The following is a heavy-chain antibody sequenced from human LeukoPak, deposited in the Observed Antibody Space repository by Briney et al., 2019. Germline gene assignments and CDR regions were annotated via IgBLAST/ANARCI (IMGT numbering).Heavy chain of an antibody. J-gene: IGHJ4*02. CDR2: ITSNGNTV. V-gene: IGHV3-21*01. CDR3: VRDSYCSSTSCYRGHFDS. Sequence: GGSLRLSCAASGFTFSSHGMNWVRQAPGKGLEWVSSITSNGNTVDYSDSIKGRFTISRDNIKNSVYLQMTSLRAEDTAVYYCVRDSYCSSTSCYRGHFDSWGQGVLVTVSS. D-gene: IGHD2-2*01. CDR1: GFTFSSHG.